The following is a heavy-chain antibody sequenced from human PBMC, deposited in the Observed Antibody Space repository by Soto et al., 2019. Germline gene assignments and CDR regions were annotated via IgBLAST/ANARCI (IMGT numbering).Heavy chain of an antibody. CDR3: AKWLVPAASTRGVY. Sequence: PGGSLRLSCAASGFTFSSYSMNWVRQAPGKGLEWVSYIGRSSATIYYADSVKGRFTISRDNAKNSLYLQMNSLRAEDTAVYYCAKWLVPAASTRGVYWGQGTLVTVSS. J-gene: IGHJ4*02. CDR2: IGRSSATI. V-gene: IGHV3-48*01. D-gene: IGHD2-2*01. CDR1: GFTFSSYS.